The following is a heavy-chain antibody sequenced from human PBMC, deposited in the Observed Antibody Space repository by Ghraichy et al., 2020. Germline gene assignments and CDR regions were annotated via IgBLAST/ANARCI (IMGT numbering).Heavy chain of an antibody. CDR2: ISSSGSS. V-gene: IGHV4-39*01. D-gene: IGHD3-22*01. CDR1: GASIRSDTSY. J-gene: IGHJ4*02. CDR3: ARHSRDGGAYYPK. Sequence: SETLSLTCTVTGASIRSDTSYWAWIRQPPGKGMEWIGNISSSGSSYDNPSLRGRLTMSVDTSKNQFSLRLRSVTAADTALYYCARHSRDGGAYYPKWGQGTLVTVSS.